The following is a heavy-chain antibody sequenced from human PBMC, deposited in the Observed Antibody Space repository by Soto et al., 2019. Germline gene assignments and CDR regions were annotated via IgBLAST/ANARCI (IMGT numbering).Heavy chain of an antibody. Sequence: LSLTCAVYGGSVSGYYWSWIRQPPGKGLEWIGEINHSGSTNYNPSLKSRVTISVDTSKNQFSLKLSSVTAADMAVYYCARGTYQLLFYYYYGMDVWGQGTTVTVSS. CDR3: ARGTYQLLFYYYYGMDV. CDR1: GGSVSGYY. D-gene: IGHD2-2*01. J-gene: IGHJ6*02. CDR2: INHSGST. V-gene: IGHV4-34*01.